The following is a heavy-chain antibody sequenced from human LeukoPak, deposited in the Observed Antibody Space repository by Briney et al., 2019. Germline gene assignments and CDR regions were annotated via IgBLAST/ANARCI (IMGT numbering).Heavy chain of an antibody. Sequence: SEALSLTCTVSGYSISSGYYWGWIRQPPGKGLEWIGNIYHSGSTYYNPSLKSRVTISVDTSRNQFSLKLNSVTAADTAVYYCAKSNGYGLIDIWGQGTMVTVSS. J-gene: IGHJ3*02. CDR2: IYHSGST. D-gene: IGHD3-22*01. CDR3: AKSNGYGLIDI. CDR1: GYSISSGYY. V-gene: IGHV4-38-2*02.